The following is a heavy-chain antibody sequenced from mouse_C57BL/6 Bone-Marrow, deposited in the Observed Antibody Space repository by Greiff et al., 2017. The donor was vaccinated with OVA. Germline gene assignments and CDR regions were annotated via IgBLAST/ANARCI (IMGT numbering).Heavy chain of an antibody. D-gene: IGHD2-13*01. V-gene: IGHV1-55*01. J-gene: IGHJ1*03. CDR1: GYTFTSYW. CDR2: IYPGSGST. CDR3: ARGDSDWYVDV. Sequence: QVHVKQPGAELVKPGASVKMSCKASGYTFTSYWITWVKQRPGQGLEWIGDIYPGSGSTKYNEKFKSKATLTVDKSSSNVYMQLGSLTSEDSAVYYCARGDSDWYVDVWGTGTTVTVSS.